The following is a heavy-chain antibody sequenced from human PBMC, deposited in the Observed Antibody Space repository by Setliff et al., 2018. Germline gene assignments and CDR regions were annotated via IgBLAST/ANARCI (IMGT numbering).Heavy chain of an antibody. Sequence: PSETLSLTCAVSGFSISSGYYWGWIRQPPGKGLEWIVNIHHSGKAYYNPSLKSRVPMSVDTSKNHVSLKLSSVTAADTAVYYCARAHTWSLPNDNSGYPGWFDPWGQGTLVTVSS. CDR1: GFSISSGYY. V-gene: IGHV4-38-2*01. CDR2: IHHSGKA. J-gene: IGHJ5*02. CDR3: ARAHTWSLPNDNSGYPGWFDP. D-gene: IGHD3-22*01.